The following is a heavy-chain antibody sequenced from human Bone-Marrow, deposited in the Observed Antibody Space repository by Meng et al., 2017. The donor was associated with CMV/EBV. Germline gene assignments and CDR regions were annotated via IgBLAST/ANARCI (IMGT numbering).Heavy chain of an antibody. CDR1: YD. Sequence: YDWSWNRQPPGKGLEWIGEINHSGSTNYNPSLKSRVTISVDTSKNQFSLKLSSVTAADTAVYYCARTHYDILTGYYNIKKYNWFDPWGQGTLVTVSS. CDR2: INHSGST. D-gene: IGHD3-9*01. J-gene: IGHJ5*02. CDR3: ARTHYDILTGYYNIKKYNWFDP. V-gene: IGHV4-34*01.